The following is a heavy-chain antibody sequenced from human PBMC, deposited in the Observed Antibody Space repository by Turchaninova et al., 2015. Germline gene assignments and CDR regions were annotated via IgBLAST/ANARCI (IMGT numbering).Heavy chain of an antibody. Sequence: QVQLQKSGPGLVEPSQTLSLTCTVSGGPISSGGYYWSWIRQHPGRGLEWIGYIYYSGSTYDNPSLKSRVTISVDTSKNQFSLKLSSVTAADTAVYYCARDLTGSNWFDPWGQGTLVTVSS. CDR3: ARDLTGSNWFDP. D-gene: IGHD1-14*01. CDR2: IYYSGST. V-gene: IGHV4-31*03. CDR1: GGPISSGGYY. J-gene: IGHJ5*02.